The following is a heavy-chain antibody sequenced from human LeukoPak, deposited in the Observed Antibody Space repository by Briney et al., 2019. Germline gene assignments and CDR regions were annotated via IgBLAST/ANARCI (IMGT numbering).Heavy chain of an antibody. Sequence: GGSLRLSCAASGFTFSSYSMNWVRQAPGKGLEWVSSISSSSYIYYADSVRGRFTISRDNAKNSLYLQMNSLRAEDTAVYYCAKDLGVWAANYYYYGMDVWGQGTTVTVSS. CDR1: GFTFSSYS. V-gene: IGHV3-21*04. CDR3: AKDLGVWAANYYYYGMDV. D-gene: IGHD3-10*01. J-gene: IGHJ6*02. CDR2: ISSSSYI.